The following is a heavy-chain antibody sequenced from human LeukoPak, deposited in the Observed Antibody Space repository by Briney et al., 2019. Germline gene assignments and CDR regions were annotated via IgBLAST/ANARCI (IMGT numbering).Heavy chain of an antibody. J-gene: IGHJ4*02. CDR1: GFTFSSYS. CDR2: ISSSSSYI. D-gene: IGHD3-22*01. V-gene: IGHV3-21*01. Sequence: GGSLRLSCAASGFTFSSYSMNWVRQAPGKGLEWVSSISSSSSYIYYADSVKGRFTISRDNAKNSLYLQMNSLRDEDAAVYYCARDSYYYYDSSAYLDYWGQGTLVTVSS. CDR3: ARDSYYYYDSSAYLDY.